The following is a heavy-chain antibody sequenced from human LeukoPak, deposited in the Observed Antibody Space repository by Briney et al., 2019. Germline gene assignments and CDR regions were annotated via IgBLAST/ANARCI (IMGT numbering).Heavy chain of an antibody. J-gene: IGHJ4*02. Sequence: GGSLRLSCAASGFTFKSYAMGWVRQAPGKGLEWVSAISGSGGTTYYADSVKGRFTISRDNSKNTLYLQMNSLRAEDTAVYYCAKSEYTFGFGFYWGQGTLVTVSS. D-gene: IGHD5-18*01. CDR3: AKSEYTFGFGFY. CDR1: GFTFKSYA. V-gene: IGHV3-23*01. CDR2: ISGSGGTT.